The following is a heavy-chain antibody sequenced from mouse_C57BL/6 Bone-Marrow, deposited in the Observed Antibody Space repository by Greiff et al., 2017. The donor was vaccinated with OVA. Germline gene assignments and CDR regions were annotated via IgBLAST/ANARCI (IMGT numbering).Heavy chain of an antibody. V-gene: IGHV5-6*01. CDR1: GFTFSSYG. J-gene: IGHJ3*01. D-gene: IGHD2-10*01. Sequence: EVKVVESGGDLVKPGGSLKLSCAASGFTFSSYGMSWVRQTPDKRLEWVATISSGGRYTYYPDSVKGKFTISRDNAKNTLYLQMSSLKSEDTAMYYCARTYYGNYGFADWGKGTLVTVSA. CDR3: ARTYYGNYGFAD. CDR2: ISSGGRYT.